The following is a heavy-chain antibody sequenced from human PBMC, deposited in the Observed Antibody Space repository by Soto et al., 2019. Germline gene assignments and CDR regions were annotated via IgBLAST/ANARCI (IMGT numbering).Heavy chain of an antibody. CDR2: MNPNSGNT. Sequence: QVQLVQSGAEVKKPGASVKVSCKASGYTFTSYDINWVQQATGQGLEWMGWMNPNSGNTGYAQKFQGRVTMTRNTSISTAYMELSSLRSEDTAVYYCARVHYDFWSGYSAYDYWGQGTLVTVSS. J-gene: IGHJ4*02. V-gene: IGHV1-8*01. D-gene: IGHD3-3*01. CDR3: ARVHYDFWSGYSAYDY. CDR1: GYTFTSYD.